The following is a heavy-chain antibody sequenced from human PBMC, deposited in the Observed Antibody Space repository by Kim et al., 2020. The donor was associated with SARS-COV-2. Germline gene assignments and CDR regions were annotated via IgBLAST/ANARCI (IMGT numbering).Heavy chain of an antibody. J-gene: IGHJ3*02. CDR3: ARGLSSGYYSEHAFDI. D-gene: IGHD3-22*01. CDR2: IYSGGST. Sequence: GGSLRLSCAASGFTVSSNYMTWVRQAPGKGLEWVSLIYSGGSTYYADPVKGRFTISRDNSKNSLYLQMNSLRAEDTAVYYCARGLSSGYYSEHAFDIWGQGTMVTVSS. V-gene: IGHV3-53*01. CDR1: GFTVSSNY.